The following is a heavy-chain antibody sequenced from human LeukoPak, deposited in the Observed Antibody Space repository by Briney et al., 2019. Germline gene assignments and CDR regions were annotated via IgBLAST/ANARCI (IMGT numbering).Heavy chain of an antibody. CDR1: GFTFSSYE. J-gene: IGHJ4*02. V-gene: IGHV3-48*03. CDR2: ISSSGSTI. Sequence: PGGSLRLSCAASGFTFSSYEMNWVRQAPGKGLEWVSYISSSGSTIYYADSVKGRFTISRDNAKNSLYLQMNSLRADDTALYYCAKASAAVVVSRYYFDYWGKGTLVTVSS. CDR3: AKASAAVVVSRYYFDY. D-gene: IGHD6-19*01.